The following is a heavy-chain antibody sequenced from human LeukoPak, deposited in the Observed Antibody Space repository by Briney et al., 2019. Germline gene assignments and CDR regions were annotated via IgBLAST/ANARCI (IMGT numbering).Heavy chain of an antibody. D-gene: IGHD5-18*01. J-gene: IGHJ6*02. CDR1: GFMFSSNW. Sequence: GGSLRLSCAASGFMFSSNWMSWVRLAPGKGLEWVANIKEDGTETYYVDSVKGRFTISRDNAKNTLYLQMNSLRAEDTAVYYCARVPGRRGYSYGYYYYYYGMDVWGQGTTVTVSS. CDR3: ARVPGRRGYSYGYYYYYYGMDV. V-gene: IGHV3-7*01. CDR2: IKEDGTET.